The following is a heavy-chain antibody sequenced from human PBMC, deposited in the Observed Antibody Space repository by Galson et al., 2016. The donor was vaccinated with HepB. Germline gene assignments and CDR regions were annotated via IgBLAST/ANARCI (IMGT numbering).Heavy chain of an antibody. CDR1: GFMFSSFA. CDR3: SRDGAPAIGGLAY. CDR2: ISYTVTTK. J-gene: IGHJ4*02. D-gene: IGHD3-16*01. V-gene: IGHV3-30-3*01. Sequence: SLRLSCAASGFMFSSFAMHWVRQAPGKGLEWVAVISYTVTTKSYADSVRGRFTVSRDNSKDTLYLQINSLRPEDTAVYYCSRDGAPAIGGLAYWGRGTLVTVSS.